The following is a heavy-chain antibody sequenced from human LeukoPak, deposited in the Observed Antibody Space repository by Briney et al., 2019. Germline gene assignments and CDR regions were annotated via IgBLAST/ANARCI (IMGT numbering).Heavy chain of an antibody. CDR1: GYTFTVYH. CDR3: ARDRGALDAFDI. D-gene: IGHD3-10*01. Sequence: ASVKVSCKASGYTFTVYHMHWVRQAPGQGLEWMGLINPNNGDTGSPQRFQGRVTMTRDTSVTTVYMELTRLRSDDTAVYYCARDRGALDAFDIWGQGTMVTVSS. J-gene: IGHJ3*02. V-gene: IGHV1-2*02. CDR2: INPNNGDT.